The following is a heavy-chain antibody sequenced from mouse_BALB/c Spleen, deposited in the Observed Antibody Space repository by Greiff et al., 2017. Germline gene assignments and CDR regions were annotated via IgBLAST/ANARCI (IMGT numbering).Heavy chain of an antibody. Sequence: EVHLVESGGGLVKPGGSLNLSCAASGFTFSDYYMYWVRQTPEKRLEWVATISDGGSYTYYPDSVKGRFTISRDNAKNNLYLQMSSLKSEDTAMYYCARDHGSSYAWFAYWGQGTLVTVSA. CDR1: GFTFSDYY. CDR3: ARDHGSSYAWFAY. V-gene: IGHV5-4*02. D-gene: IGHD1-1*01. CDR2: ISDGGSYT. J-gene: IGHJ3*01.